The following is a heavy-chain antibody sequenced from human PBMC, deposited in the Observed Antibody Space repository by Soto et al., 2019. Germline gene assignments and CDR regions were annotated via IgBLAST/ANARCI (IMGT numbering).Heavy chain of an antibody. CDR1: GYTFTSYA. CDR2: INAGNGNT. Sequence: ASVKVSCKASGYTFTSYAMHWVRQAPGQRLEWMGWINAGNGNTKYSQKFQDRVTITADESTSTAYMDVSSLRSEDTAVYYCARTYHYDSGGRTYFYYGMAVWGQGTTVTVSS. V-gene: IGHV1-3*01. CDR3: ARTYHYDSGGRTYFYYGMAV. D-gene: IGHD3-22*01. J-gene: IGHJ6*02.